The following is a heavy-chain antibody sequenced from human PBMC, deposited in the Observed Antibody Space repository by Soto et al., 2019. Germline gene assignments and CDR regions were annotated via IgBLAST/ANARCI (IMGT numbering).Heavy chain of an antibody. CDR3: ARGQRFSDWFDP. D-gene: IGHD3-3*01. CDR2: IYSSGST. CDR1: GVSISSGNW. V-gene: IGHV4-4*02. Sequence: QVKLQESGPGLATPSGTLSLTCAVSGVSISSGNWWTWVRQPAGKGLEWIGRIYSSGSTKYNPSLQSRVTVSLDTSKNQFSLRLTSVTAADTAVYYCARGQRFSDWFDPWGQGTLVTVSS. J-gene: IGHJ5*02.